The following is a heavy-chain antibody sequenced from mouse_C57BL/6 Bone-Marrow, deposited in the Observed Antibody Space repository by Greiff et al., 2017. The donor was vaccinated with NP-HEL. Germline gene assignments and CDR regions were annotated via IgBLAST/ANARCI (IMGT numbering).Heavy chain of an antibody. CDR3: AREDSSGYEGYAMDY. Sequence: EVKLVESEGGLVQPGSSMKLSCTASGFTFSDYYMAWVRQVPEKGLEWVANINYDGSSTYYLDSLKSRFIISRDNAKNILYLQMSSLKSEDTATYYCAREDSSGYEGYAMDYWGQGTSVTISS. CDR1: GFTFSDYY. J-gene: IGHJ4*01. CDR2: INYDGSST. D-gene: IGHD3-2*02. V-gene: IGHV5-16*01.